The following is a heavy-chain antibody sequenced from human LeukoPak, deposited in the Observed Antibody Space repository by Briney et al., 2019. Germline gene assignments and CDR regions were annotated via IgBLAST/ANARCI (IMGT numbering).Heavy chain of an antibody. CDR3: ARVRRLLWFGELTYFDY. Sequence: PGGSLRLSCAASGFTFSSYWMSWVRQAPGKGLEWVANIKQDGSEKYYVDSVKGRFTISRDNAKNSLYLQMNRLRAEDTAVYYCARVRRLLWFGELTYFDYWGQGTLVTVSS. CDR1: GFTFSSYW. D-gene: IGHD3-10*01. V-gene: IGHV3-7*01. CDR2: IKQDGSEK. J-gene: IGHJ4*02.